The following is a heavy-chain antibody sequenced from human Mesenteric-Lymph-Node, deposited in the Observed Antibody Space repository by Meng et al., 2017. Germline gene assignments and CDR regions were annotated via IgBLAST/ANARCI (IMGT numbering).Heavy chain of an antibody. Sequence: ASVKVSCKASGYTFTSYYMHWVRQAPGQGLEWMGIINPSGGSTSYAQKFQGRVTMTRDTSTSIVYMELSSLRSEDTAVYYCARAQAMIVVVKGAFDIWGQGTMVTVSS. D-gene: IGHD3-22*01. CDR2: INPSGGST. CDR3: ARAQAMIVVVKGAFDI. J-gene: IGHJ3*02. V-gene: IGHV1-46*01. CDR1: GYTFTSYY.